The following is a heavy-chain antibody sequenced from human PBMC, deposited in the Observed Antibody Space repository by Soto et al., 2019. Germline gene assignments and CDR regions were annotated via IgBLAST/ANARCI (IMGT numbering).Heavy chain of an antibody. J-gene: IGHJ4*02. D-gene: IGHD2-2*02. CDR2: ISYDGSNK. V-gene: IGHV3-30*18. CDR3: AKRAQYLYYFDY. Sequence: PGGSLRLSCAASGFTFSSYGMHWVRQAPGKGLEWVAVISYDGSNKYYADSVKGRFTISRDNSKNTLYLQMNSLRAEDTAVYYCAKRAQYLYYFDYWGQGTLVTVSS. CDR1: GFTFSSYG.